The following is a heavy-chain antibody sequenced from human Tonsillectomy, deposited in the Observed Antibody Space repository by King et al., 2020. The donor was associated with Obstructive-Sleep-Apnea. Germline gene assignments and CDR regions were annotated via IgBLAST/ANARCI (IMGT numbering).Heavy chain of an antibody. V-gene: IGHV1-8*01. D-gene: IGHD4-17*01. CDR3: ARVGRYGDYFDY. Sequence: VQLVESGAEVKKPGASVKVSCKASGYTFTSYDVNWVRQATGQGLEWMGWMNPNSGNTGYEQKFQGRVTMTRNTSISTAYMELSSLRSEDTAVYYWARVGRYGDYFDYWGQGTLVTVSS. CDR2: MNPNSGNT. CDR1: GYTFTSYD. J-gene: IGHJ4*02.